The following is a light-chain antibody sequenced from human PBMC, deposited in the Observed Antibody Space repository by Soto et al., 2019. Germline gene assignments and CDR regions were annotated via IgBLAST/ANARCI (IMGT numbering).Light chain of an antibody. Sequence: QTVVTQEPSLTGSPGGTVTLTCASSTGPVTSAYSPNWYQQKPGQAPRALSYGTSNKHPWTPARFSGSPLGGKVALSLSGVQPEDESEYYCLLFDGYIGVFGGGTQLTVL. CDR2: GTS. J-gene: IGLJ7*01. CDR1: TGPVTSAYS. CDR3: LLFDGYIGV. V-gene: IGLV7-43*01.